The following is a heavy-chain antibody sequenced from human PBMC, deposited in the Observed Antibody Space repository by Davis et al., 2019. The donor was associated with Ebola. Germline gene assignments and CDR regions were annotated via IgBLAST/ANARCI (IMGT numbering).Heavy chain of an antibody. CDR3: ARVVYYYDSSGHDSHFDY. J-gene: IGHJ4*02. CDR2: ISGSGGST. D-gene: IGHD3-22*01. CDR1: GFTFSSYA. Sequence: PGGSLRLSCAASGFTFSSYAMSWVRQAPGKGLEWVSAISGSGGSTYYADSVKGRFTISRDNSKNTLYLQMNSLRAEDTAVYYCARVVYYYDSSGHDSHFDYWGQGTLVTVSS. V-gene: IGHV3-23*01.